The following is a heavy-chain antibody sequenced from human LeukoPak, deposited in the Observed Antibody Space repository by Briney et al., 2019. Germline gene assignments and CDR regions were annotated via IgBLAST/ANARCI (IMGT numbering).Heavy chain of an antibody. D-gene: IGHD6-19*01. CDR2: IDGTSSYI. J-gene: IGHJ4*02. V-gene: IGHV3-21*01. Sequence: GGSLRLSCAASGFTFSDYSMNWVRQAPGKGLEWVSFIDGTSSYIHYGDSVKGRFTISRDNAKNSLYLHMNSLRAEDTAVYYCAEGSSGFAYWGQGTLVTVSS. CDR1: GFTFSDYS. CDR3: AEGSSGFAY.